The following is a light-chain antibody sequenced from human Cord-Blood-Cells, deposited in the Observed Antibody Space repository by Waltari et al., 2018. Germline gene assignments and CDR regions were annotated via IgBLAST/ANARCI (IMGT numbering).Light chain of an antibody. CDR3: SSYAGSNNYV. CDR2: KFS. V-gene: IGLV2-8*01. CDR1: SSDVGGYNY. Sequence: QSALTQPPSASGSPGQSVTISCTGTSSDVGGYNYVSWYQQHPGKAPKPMIYKFSKRPSGVPDRFSGSNSGNTASLTVSGLQAEDEADYYCSSYAGSNNYVFGTGTKVTVL. J-gene: IGLJ1*01.